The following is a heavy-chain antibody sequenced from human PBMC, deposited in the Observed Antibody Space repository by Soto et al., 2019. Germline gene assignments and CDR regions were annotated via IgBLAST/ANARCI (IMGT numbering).Heavy chain of an antibody. CDR3: ARECGYGVLWSCAGAYYCGMDV. Sequence: QVQLVQSGAEVKKPGASVKVSCKASGYTFTSYGISWVRQAPGQGLEWMGWISAYNGNTNYAQKLRGRVTMTTDTSTSTGYMELRSLRSDDTAVYYCARECGYGVLWSCAGAYYCGMDVWGQGTTVTVSS. CDR2: ISAYNGNT. J-gene: IGHJ6*02. V-gene: IGHV1-18*01. D-gene: IGHD3-10*01. CDR1: GYTFTSYG.